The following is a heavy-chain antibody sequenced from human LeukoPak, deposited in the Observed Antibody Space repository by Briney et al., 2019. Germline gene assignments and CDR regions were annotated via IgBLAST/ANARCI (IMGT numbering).Heavy chain of an antibody. J-gene: IGHJ6*03. V-gene: IGHV3-21*01. CDR3: ARGPSAGNFYYYYMDV. CDR1: GFTFSSYS. Sequence: GGSLRLSCAASGFTFSSYSMNWVRQAPGKGLEWVSSISSSSSYIYYADSVNGRFTISRDNAKNSLYLQMNSLRAEDTAVYYCARGPSAGNFYYYYMDVWGKGTTVTVSS. CDR2: ISSSSSYI. D-gene: IGHD6-13*01.